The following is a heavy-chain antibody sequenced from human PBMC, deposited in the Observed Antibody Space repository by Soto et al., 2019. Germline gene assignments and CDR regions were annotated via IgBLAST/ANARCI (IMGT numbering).Heavy chain of an antibody. CDR2: ISGSGGST. V-gene: IGHV3-23*01. J-gene: IGHJ6*02. CDR3: AKGHCSSTSCYSSYYYGMDV. CDR1: GFTFSSYA. D-gene: IGHD2-2*02. Sequence: PGGSLRLSCAASGFTFSSYAMSWVRQAPGKGLEWVSAISGSGGSTYYADSVKGRFTTSRDNSKNTLYLQMNSLRAEDTAVYYCAKGHCSSTSCYSSYYYGMDVWGQGTTVTVSS.